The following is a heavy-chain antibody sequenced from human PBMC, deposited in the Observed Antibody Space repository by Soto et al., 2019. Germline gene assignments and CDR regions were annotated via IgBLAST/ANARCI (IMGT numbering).Heavy chain of an antibody. Sequence: QVQLVQSGAEVKESGASVKVSCKASGYTFTSYGISWVRQAPGQGLEWMGWISAYNGNTNYAQKLQGRVTMTTDTSTSTAYMELRSLRSDDTAVYYCAREWGGYYDFWSGYYPNYGMDVWGQGTTVTVSS. V-gene: IGHV1-18*04. CDR2: ISAYNGNT. CDR3: AREWGGYYDFWSGYYPNYGMDV. J-gene: IGHJ6*02. D-gene: IGHD3-3*01. CDR1: GYTFTSYG.